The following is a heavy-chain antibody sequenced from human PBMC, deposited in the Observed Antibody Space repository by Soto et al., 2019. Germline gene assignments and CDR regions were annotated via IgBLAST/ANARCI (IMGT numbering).Heavy chain of an antibody. Sequence: ASVKVSCKASGYTFTSYGISWVRQAPGQGLEWMGWISAYNGNTNYAQKLQGRVTTTTDTSTSTAYMELRSLRSDDTAVYYCAREQWLVENNWFDPWGQGTLVTVSS. D-gene: IGHD6-19*01. J-gene: IGHJ5*02. V-gene: IGHV1-18*04. CDR3: AREQWLVENNWFDP. CDR1: GYTFTSYG. CDR2: ISAYNGNT.